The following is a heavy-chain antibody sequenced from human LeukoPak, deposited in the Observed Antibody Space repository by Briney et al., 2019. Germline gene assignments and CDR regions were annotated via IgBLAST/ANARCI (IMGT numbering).Heavy chain of an antibody. CDR2: IYYSGST. J-gene: IGHJ6*02. CDR1: GGSISSYY. D-gene: IGHD3-16*01. V-gene: IGHV4-59*08. Sequence: SETLSLTCTVSGGSISSYYWSWIRQPPGKGLEWIGYIYYSGSTNYNPSLKSRVTISVDTSKNQFSLKLSSVTAADTAVYYCVRHASRGYYYYGMDAWGQGTTVTVS. CDR3: VRHASRGYYYYGMDA.